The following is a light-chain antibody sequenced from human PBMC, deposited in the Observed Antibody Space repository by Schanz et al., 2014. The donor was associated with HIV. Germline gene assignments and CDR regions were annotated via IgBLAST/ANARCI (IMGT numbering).Light chain of an antibody. CDR2: GNS. CDR3: QSYDSRLSGVV. J-gene: IGLJ2*01. CDR1: SSNIGAGYY. Sequence: QSVLTQPPSVSGAPGQRITISCTGSSSNIGAGYYVHWYQQFPGTAPKLLIYGNSNRPSGVPDRISGSKSGTSASLAITGLQAEDEADYYCQSYDSRLSGVVFGGGTKVTVL. V-gene: IGLV1-40*01.